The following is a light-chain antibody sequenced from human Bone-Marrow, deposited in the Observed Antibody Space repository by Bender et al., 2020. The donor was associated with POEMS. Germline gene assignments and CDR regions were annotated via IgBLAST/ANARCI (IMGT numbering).Light chain of an antibody. CDR2: AVT. CDR3: CSYAGSYTYV. CDR1: SSDIGGYNY. Sequence: QSALTQPRSVSGSPGQSVTISCTGTSSDIGGYNYVSWYQQHPGKAPKLMIYAVTKRPSGVPDRFSGFRSGNTASLTISGLQAEDEADYYCCSYAGSYTYVFGSGTEVTVL. V-gene: IGLV2-11*01. J-gene: IGLJ1*01.